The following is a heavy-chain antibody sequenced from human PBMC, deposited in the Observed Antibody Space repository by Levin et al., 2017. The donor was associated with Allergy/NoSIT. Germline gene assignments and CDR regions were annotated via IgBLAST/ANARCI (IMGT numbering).Heavy chain of an antibody. Sequence: SETLSLTCTVSGGSISSYYWSWIRQPPGKGLEWIGYIYYSGSTNYNPSLKSRVTISVDTSKNQFSLKLSSVTAADTAVYYCARVPINIAAAGTFTWFDPWGQGTLVTVSS. CDR3: ARVPINIAAAGTFTWFDP. D-gene: IGHD6-13*01. CDR1: GGSISSYY. CDR2: IYYSGST. J-gene: IGHJ5*02. V-gene: IGHV4-59*01.